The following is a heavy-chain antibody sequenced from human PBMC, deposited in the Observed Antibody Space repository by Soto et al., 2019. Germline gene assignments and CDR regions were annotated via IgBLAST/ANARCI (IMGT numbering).Heavy chain of an antibody. CDR3: ARDLDYGGHCDWFDP. CDR2: IYPGDSNT. Sequence: PGESLKISCKGSGDAFTNYWIAWVRQMPGKGLEWMGIIYPGDSNTRYSPSFQGQVTISADKSISTAYLQWSSLKASDTAMYYCARDLDYGGHCDWFDPWGQGTLVTVSS. J-gene: IGHJ5*02. V-gene: IGHV5-51*01. CDR1: GDAFTNYW. D-gene: IGHD4-17*01.